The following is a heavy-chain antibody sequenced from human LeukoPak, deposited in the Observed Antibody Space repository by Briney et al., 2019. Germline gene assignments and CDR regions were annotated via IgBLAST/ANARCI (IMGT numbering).Heavy chain of an antibody. D-gene: IGHD6-19*01. CDR2: IRGTGPTT. Sequence: GGSLRLACAASGFTFSDHAMSWVRQPPGKGLEWVSAIRGTGPTTFYAASVKGRFTISRDNSKNTADLQMNSLRAEDTAVYYCAKVSWLGTLPSYHFDSWGQGTQVTVSS. J-gene: IGHJ4*02. CDR1: GFTFSDHA. V-gene: IGHV3-23*01. CDR3: AKVSWLGTLPSYHFDS.